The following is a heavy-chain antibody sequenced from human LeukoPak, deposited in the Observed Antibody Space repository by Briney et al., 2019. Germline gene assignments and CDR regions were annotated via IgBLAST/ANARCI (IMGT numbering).Heavy chain of an antibody. Sequence: PGGSLRLSCAASGFTFSSYGMHWVRQAPGKGLEWVSGITWNSNRIGYADSVKGRFTISRDNAKNSLYLQMNSLRGEDTALYYCAKGTNYNGMDVWGQGTTVTVSS. V-gene: IGHV3-9*01. CDR1: GFTFSSYG. CDR2: ITWNSNRI. CDR3: AKGTNYNGMDV. J-gene: IGHJ6*02. D-gene: IGHD3/OR15-3a*01.